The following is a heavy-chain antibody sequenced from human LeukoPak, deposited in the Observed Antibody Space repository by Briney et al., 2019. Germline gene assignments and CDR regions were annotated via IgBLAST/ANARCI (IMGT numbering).Heavy chain of an antibody. CDR3: AKDHCSSTSCPLDY. Sequence: RPWGSLSLSCAASGCTFSSYAMSWVRQAPGKGLEWVSAISGSGGSTYYADSVKGRFTISRDNSKNTLYLQMNSLRAEDTAVYYCAKDHCSSTSCPLDYWGQGTLVTVSS. J-gene: IGHJ4*02. V-gene: IGHV3-23*01. D-gene: IGHD2-2*01. CDR2: ISGSGGST. CDR1: GCTFSSYA.